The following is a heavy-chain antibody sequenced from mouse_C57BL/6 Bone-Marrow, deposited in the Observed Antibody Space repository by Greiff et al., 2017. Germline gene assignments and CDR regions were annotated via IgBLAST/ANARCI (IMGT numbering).Heavy chain of an antibody. V-gene: IGHV5-17*01. CDR1: GFTFSDYG. J-gene: IGHJ2*01. CDR3: ARTFYYYGSTDY. Sequence: EVQLQESGGGLVKPGGSLKLSCAASGFTFSDYGMHWVRQAPEKGLEWVAYISSGSSTIYYADTVKGRFTISRDNAKNTLFLQMTSLRSEDTAMYYCARTFYYYGSTDYWGQGTTLTVSS. CDR2: ISSGSSTI. D-gene: IGHD1-1*01.